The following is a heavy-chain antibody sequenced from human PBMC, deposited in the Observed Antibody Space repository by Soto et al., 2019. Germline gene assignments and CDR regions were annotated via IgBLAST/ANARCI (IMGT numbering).Heavy chain of an antibody. CDR3: AKGKDYDARTSSDY. CDR2: ISWNSGSI. CDR1: GFTFDDYA. D-gene: IGHD4-17*01. J-gene: IGHJ4*02. V-gene: IGHV3-9*01. Sequence: EVQLVESGGGLVQPGRSLRLSCAASGFTFDDYAMHWVRQAPGKGLEWVSGISWNSGSISYADSVKGRFTISRDNAKNSLYLQMNSLRAEDTALYYCAKGKDYDARTSSDYWGQGTLVTVSS.